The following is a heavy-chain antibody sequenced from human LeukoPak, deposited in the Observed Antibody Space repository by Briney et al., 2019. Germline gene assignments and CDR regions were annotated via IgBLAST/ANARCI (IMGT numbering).Heavy chain of an antibody. CDR2: ISYDGSNK. V-gene: IGHV3-30-3*01. D-gene: IGHD3-10*01. CDR3: ARAPMVRGVIIPLGFDP. CDR1: GFTFSSYA. J-gene: IGHJ5*02. Sequence: GGSLRLSCAASGFTFSSYAMHWVRQAPGKGLEWVAVISYDGSNKYYADSVKGRFTISRDNSKNTLYLQMNSLRAEDTAVYYCARAPMVRGVIIPLGFDPWGQGTLVTVSS.